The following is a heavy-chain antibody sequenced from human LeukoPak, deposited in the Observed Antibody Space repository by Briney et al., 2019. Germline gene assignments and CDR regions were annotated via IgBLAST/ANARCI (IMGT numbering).Heavy chain of an antibody. CDR1: GGPFSGYY. Sequence: SETLSLTCAVYGGPFSGYYWSWIRQPPGKGLEWIGEINHSGSTNYNPSLKSRVTISVDTSKNQFSLKLSSVTAADTAVYYCARGRGYSYGLPDYWGQGTLVTVSS. V-gene: IGHV4-34*01. CDR3: ARGRGYSYGLPDY. CDR2: INHSGST. D-gene: IGHD5-18*01. J-gene: IGHJ4*02.